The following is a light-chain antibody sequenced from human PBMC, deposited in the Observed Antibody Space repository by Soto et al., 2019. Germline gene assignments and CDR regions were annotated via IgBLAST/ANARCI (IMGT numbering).Light chain of an antibody. Sequence: EIVLTQSPATRSLSPGERATLSCRASQSVSSYLAWYEQQPGQATRLLIYDASNRTTSITARFSGSGSVTNFTLTISSLEPEDFAVYYCQQRSNWPPSLTFGGGTKVEIK. J-gene: IGKJ4*01. CDR1: QSVSSY. CDR3: QQRSNWPPSLT. CDR2: DAS. V-gene: IGKV3-11*01.